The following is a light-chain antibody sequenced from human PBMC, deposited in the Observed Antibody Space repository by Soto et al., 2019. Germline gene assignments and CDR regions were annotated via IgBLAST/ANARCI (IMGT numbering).Light chain of an antibody. V-gene: IGKV1-39*01. CDR2: DAS. J-gene: IGKJ4*01. CDR3: QQSYSNLALT. CDR1: QDISNY. Sequence: DIQMTQSPSSLSASVGDRVTITCQASQDISNYLNWYQQKPGKAPKLLIYDASNLETGVPSRFSGGGSGTDFTLTISSLQPEDFAIYYCQQSYSNLALTFGGGTKVDIK.